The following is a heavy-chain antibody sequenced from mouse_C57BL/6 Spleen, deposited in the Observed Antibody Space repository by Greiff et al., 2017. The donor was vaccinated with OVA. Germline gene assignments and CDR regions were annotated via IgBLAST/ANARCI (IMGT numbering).Heavy chain of an antibody. CDR2: IDPSDSDT. CDR3: ASACYRNYGYFDV. J-gene: IGHJ1*03. Sequence: QVQLKQPGAELVRPGSSVKLSCKASGYTFTSSWMHWVKQRPIQGLEWIGNIDPSDSDTHYNQKFKDKATLTVDKSSSTASMQLSSLTSEDSAVYDCASACYRNYGYFDVWGTGTTVTVSS. V-gene: IGHV1-52*01. D-gene: IGHD2-14*01. CDR1: GYTFTSSW.